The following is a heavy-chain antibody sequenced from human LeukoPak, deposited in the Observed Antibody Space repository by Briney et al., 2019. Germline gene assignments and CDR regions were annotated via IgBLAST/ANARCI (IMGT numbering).Heavy chain of an antibody. D-gene: IGHD3-22*01. CDR2: IRSNSDGGTI. J-gene: IGHJ5*02. Sequence: GGSLRLSCATSGFTFSNAWMNWVRQAPGKGLEWVGRIRSNSDGGTIDYAAPVKGRFPLSRDDSKPTLYLQMNSLQTEDTAVYYCATDFYDSTWGQGTLVTVSS. V-gene: IGHV3-15*07. CDR1: GFTFSNAW. CDR3: ATDFYDST.